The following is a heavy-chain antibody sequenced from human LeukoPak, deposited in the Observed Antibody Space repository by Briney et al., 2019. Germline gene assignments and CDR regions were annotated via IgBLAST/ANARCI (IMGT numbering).Heavy chain of an antibody. CDR1: GFTFSNYA. Sequence: PGGSLRLSCAVSGFTFSNYAVSWVRQAPGKGLEWVSVISGSGGNTYYADSVKGRFTISRDNSKNTLYLQMNSLRAEDTAVYYCAKDGDSSGYAFDIWGHGTMVTVSS. D-gene: IGHD3-22*01. CDR3: AKDGDSSGYAFDI. J-gene: IGHJ3*02. CDR2: ISGSGGNT. V-gene: IGHV3-23*01.